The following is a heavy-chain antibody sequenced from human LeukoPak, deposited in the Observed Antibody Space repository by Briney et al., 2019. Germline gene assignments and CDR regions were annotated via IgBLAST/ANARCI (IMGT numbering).Heavy chain of an antibody. J-gene: IGHJ4*02. CDR2: IFPADSDT. D-gene: IGHD3-10*01. CDR1: GYKFTSYW. Sequence: GESLKISCKGSGYKFTSYWIGWVRQMPGKGLEWMGIIFPADSDTRYNPSFQGQVTISADNSISTAYLQWASLKASDTAMYYCAGLAGQQPPDYWGQGTLVTVSS. CDR3: AGLAGQQPPDY. V-gene: IGHV5-51*01.